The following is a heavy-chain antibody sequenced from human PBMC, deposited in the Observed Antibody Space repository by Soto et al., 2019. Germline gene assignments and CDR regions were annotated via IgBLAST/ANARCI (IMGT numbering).Heavy chain of an antibody. V-gene: IGHV4-59*01. J-gene: IGHJ4*02. Sequence: QVQLQESGPGLVKPSETLSLTCTVSGGSISSYYWSWIRQPPGKGLEWIGYIYYSGSTNYNPSLKSRVTIAVDTSKNQFSLKLSSVTAADTAVYYCASYSGSQDYYFYYWGQGTLVTVSS. D-gene: IGHD1-26*01. CDR2: IYYSGST. CDR1: GGSISSYY. CDR3: ASYSGSQDYYFYY.